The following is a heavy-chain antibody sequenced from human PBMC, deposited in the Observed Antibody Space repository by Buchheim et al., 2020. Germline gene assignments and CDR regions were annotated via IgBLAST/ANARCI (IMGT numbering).Heavy chain of an antibody. V-gene: IGHV3-23*01. CDR2: ISGSGGST. J-gene: IGHJ5*02. D-gene: IGHD3-16*02. CDR3: AKDFASWTNKWFDP. Sequence: EVQLLESGGGLVQPGGSLRLSCTASGFTFSRCALSWVRQAPGKGLEWVSAISGSGGSTYYADSVKGRFNISSDHSTKTLYLPMNSLRAEDTAVYYCAKDFASWTNKWFDPWGQGTL. CDR1: GFTFSRCA.